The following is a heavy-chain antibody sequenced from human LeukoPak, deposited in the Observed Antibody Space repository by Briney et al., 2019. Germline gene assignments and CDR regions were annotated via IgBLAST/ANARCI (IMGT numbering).Heavy chain of an antibody. J-gene: IGHJ4*02. CDR1: GGSFSSYY. V-gene: IGHV4-34*01. CDR3: ARGGWPQGTGSLDY. Sequence: SETLSLTCAVYGGSFSSYYWSWIRQPPGKGLEWIGEINHSGSTNYNPSLKSRVTISVDTSKNQFSLKLSSVTAADTAVYYCARGGWPQGTGSLDYWGQGTLVTVSS. D-gene: IGHD1-14*01. CDR2: INHSGST.